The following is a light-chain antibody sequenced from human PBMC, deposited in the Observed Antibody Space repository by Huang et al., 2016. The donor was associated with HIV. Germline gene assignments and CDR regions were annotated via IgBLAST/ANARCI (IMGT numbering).Light chain of an antibody. CDR2: AAS. CDR3: LQLNSYPGA. J-gene: IGKJ3*01. Sequence: IHLTQSPSSLSASVGDRVTITCRASQDIGRYLAWYQQKPGKAPNLLLYAASTLESGVPSRFSGSGSGTDFTLTISNLQPEDFATYYCLQLNSYPGAFGPGTNVDI. V-gene: IGKV1-9*01. CDR1: QDIGRY.